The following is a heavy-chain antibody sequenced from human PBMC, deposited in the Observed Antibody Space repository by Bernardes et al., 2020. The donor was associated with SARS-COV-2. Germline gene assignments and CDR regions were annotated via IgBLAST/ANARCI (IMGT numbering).Heavy chain of an antibody. Sequence: GGSLRLSCAASRFTFSSYAMSWVRQAPGKGLEWVSGISGSGGTIDYADSVKGRFTISRDNAKNSLYLQMNSLRDEDTAMYYCARITRVDLDYWGQGTLVTVSS. CDR3: ARITRVDLDY. CDR1: RFTFSSYA. V-gene: IGHV3-23*01. D-gene: IGHD1-20*01. CDR2: ISGSGGTI. J-gene: IGHJ4*02.